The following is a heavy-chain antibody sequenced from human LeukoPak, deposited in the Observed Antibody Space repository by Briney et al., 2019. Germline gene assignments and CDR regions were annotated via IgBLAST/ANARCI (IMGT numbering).Heavy chain of an antibody. Sequence: PGGSLRLSCAASGFTFSSYWTSWVRQAPGKGLEWVSSISSSSSYIYYADSVKGRFTISRDNAENSLYLQMNSLRAEDTAVYYCARDRVGATRGWGQGTLVTVSS. CDR1: GFTFSSYW. J-gene: IGHJ4*02. V-gene: IGHV3-21*01. CDR2: ISSSSSYI. D-gene: IGHD1-26*01. CDR3: ARDRVGATRG.